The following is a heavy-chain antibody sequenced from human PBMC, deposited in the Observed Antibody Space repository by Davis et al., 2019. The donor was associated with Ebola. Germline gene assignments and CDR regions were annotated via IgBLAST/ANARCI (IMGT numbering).Heavy chain of an antibody. CDR2: IRSKAYGGTT. J-gene: IGHJ4*02. Sequence: PGGSLPLSCTPSPFTFRHYAMSWFRQAPGKGLEWVGFIRSKAYGGTTEYAASVKGRFTISRDDSKSIAYLQMNSLKTEDTAVYYCTREEWELLRWGQGTLVTVSS. D-gene: IGHD1-26*01. CDR1: PFTFRHYA. V-gene: IGHV3-49*03. CDR3: TREEWELLR.